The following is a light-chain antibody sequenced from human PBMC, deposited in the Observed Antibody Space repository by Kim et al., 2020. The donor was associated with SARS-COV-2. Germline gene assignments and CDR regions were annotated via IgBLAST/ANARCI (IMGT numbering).Light chain of an antibody. CDR1: KLGDKY. CDR3: QAWDSSTYV. CDR2: QDS. Sequence: YELTQPPSVSVSPGQTASITCSGDKLGDKYACWYQQKPGQSPVLVIYQDSKRISGIPERFSGSNSGNTATLTISGTQAMDEADYYCQAWDSSTYVFGTGTKVTVL. J-gene: IGLJ1*01. V-gene: IGLV3-1*01.